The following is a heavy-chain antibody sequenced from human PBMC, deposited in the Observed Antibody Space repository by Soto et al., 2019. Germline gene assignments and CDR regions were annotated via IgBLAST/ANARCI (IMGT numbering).Heavy chain of an antibody. CDR1: GGSISSGGYY. D-gene: IGHD2-15*01. V-gene: IGHV4-31*03. CDR2: IYYSGST. CDR3: ARGLKGGGEPPDI. Sequence: PSETLSLTCTVSGGSISSGGYYWSWIRQHPGKGLEWIGYIYYSGSTYYNPSLKSRVTISVGTSKNQFSLKLSSVTAADTAVYYCARGLKGGGEPPDIWGQGTMVTVSS. J-gene: IGHJ3*02.